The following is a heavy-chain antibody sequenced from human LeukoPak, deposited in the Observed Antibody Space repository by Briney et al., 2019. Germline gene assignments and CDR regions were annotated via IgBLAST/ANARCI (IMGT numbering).Heavy chain of an antibody. CDR3: ARNLIPEQLVLNF. CDR2: IYYTGST. J-gene: IGHJ4*02. D-gene: IGHD6-13*01. Sequence: SETLSLTCTVSGGSISNYYWNWIRQPPGKGLEWIGYIYYTGSTDYNPSLKSRVTMSVDTSKNQFSLNLRSVTPEDTAVYYCARNLIPEQLVLNFWGQGTLVTVSS. CDR1: GGSISNYY. V-gene: IGHV4-59*01.